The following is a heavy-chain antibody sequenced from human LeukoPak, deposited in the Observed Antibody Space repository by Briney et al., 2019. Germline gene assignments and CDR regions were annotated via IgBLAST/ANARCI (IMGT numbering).Heavy chain of an antibody. CDR3: ARHVWFGESYFDY. V-gene: IGHV4-38-2*02. D-gene: IGHD3-10*01. CDR2: IYPSGST. Sequence: PSETLSLTCTVSGYFISSGYYWGWIRQPPGKGLEWIGTIYPSGSTDYNPSLKSRVTISVDTSKNQFSLKLSSVTAADTAVYYCARHVWFGESYFDYWGQGTLVTVSS. J-gene: IGHJ4*02. CDR1: GYFISSGYY.